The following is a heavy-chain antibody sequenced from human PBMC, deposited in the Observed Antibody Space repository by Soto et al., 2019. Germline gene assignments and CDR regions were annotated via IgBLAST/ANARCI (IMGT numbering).Heavy chain of an antibody. J-gene: IGHJ4*02. V-gene: IGHV1-46*01. D-gene: IGHD3-22*01. CDR1: GYTFTSYY. Sequence: GASVKVSCKASGYTFTSYYMHWVRQAPGQGLEWMGIINPSGGSTSYAQKFQGRVTMTRDTSTSTVYMELSSLRSEDTAVYYCARVCHDSSGYYNAFDYWGQGTLVTVSS. CDR3: ARVCHDSSGYYNAFDY. CDR2: INPSGGST.